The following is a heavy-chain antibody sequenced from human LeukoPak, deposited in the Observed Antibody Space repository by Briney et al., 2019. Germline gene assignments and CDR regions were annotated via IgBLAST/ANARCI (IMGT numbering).Heavy chain of an antibody. J-gene: IGHJ5*02. D-gene: IGHD2-15*01. Sequence: SETLSLTCTVSAGSISIYYWSWIRQPPGKGLEWIGYIYYSGSTNYNPSLKSRVTISVDTSKNQFSLKLSSVTAADTAVYYCARRVGYCSGGSCRNWFDPWGQGTLVTVSS. CDR3: ARRVGYCSGGSCRNWFDP. V-gene: IGHV4-59*08. CDR2: IYYSGST. CDR1: AGSISIYY.